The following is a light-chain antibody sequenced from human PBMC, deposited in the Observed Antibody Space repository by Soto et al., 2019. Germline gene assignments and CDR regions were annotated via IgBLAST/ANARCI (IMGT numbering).Light chain of an antibody. V-gene: IGLV2-8*01. Sequence: QSALTQPPSASGAPGQSVTISCTGTSSDVGAYDYVSWYQQESGKAPKLFLYEVTKRPSGVPVRFSGSKSWTMASLTVSVLQAKKEADYYCSFNAVINKVILGAGTKLTVL. J-gene: IGLJ2*01. CDR1: SSDVGAYDY. CDR3: SFNAVINKVI. CDR2: EVT.